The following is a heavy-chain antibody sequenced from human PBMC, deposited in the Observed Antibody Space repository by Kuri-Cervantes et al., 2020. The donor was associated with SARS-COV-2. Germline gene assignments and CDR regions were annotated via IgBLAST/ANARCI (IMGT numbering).Heavy chain of an antibody. Sequence: GGSLRLYCAASGFTFSSYEMNWVRQAPGKGLEWVSYISSSGSTIYYADSLKGRFTISRDNAKNSLYLQMNSLRAEDTAVYYCSRRNDFWSGAYFDYWGQGTLVTVSS. CDR2: ISSSGSTI. CDR1: GFTFSSYE. CDR3: SRRNDFWSGAYFDY. J-gene: IGHJ4*02. V-gene: IGHV3-48*03. D-gene: IGHD3-3*01.